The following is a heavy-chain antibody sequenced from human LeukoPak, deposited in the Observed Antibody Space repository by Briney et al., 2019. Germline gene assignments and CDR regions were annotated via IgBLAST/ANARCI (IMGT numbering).Heavy chain of an antibody. D-gene: IGHD3-16*01. J-gene: IGHJ4*02. CDR2: IYTSGST. CDR1: GGSSSSYY. CDR3: ARQNFYTNRVDY. V-gene: IGHV4-4*07. Sequence: SETLSLTCTVSGGSSSSYYWSWIRQPAGKGLEWIGRIYTSGSTNYNPSLKSRVTMSVDTSRNQFSLKLSSVTAADTAVYYCARQNFYTNRVDYWGQGTLVTVSS.